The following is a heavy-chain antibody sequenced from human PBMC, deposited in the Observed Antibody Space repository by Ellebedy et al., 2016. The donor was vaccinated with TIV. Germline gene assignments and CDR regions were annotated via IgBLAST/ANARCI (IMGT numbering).Heavy chain of an antibody. Sequence: SETLSLTXTVSGGSISSGGYYWSWIRQHPGKGLEWIGHIYYSGSTYYNPSLKSRVTISVDTSKNQFSLKLSSVTAADTAVYYCAREEYGDYEVVVGYWGQGTLVTVSS. D-gene: IGHD4-17*01. V-gene: IGHV4-31*03. CDR2: IYYSGST. J-gene: IGHJ4*02. CDR1: GGSISSGGYY. CDR3: AREEYGDYEVVVGY.